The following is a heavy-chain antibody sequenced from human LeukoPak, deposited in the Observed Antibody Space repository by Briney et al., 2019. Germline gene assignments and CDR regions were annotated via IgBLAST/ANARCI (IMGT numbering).Heavy chain of an antibody. CDR1: GFTFSSYG. J-gene: IGHJ6*03. CDR3: AKKATVTPYYYYYMDV. CDR2: IRYDGSNK. Sequence: QTGGSLRLSCAASGFTFSSYGMHWVRQAPGKGLEWVAFIRYDGSNKYYADSVKGRFTISRDNSKNTLYLQMNSLRAEDTAVYYRAKKATVTPYYYYYMDVWGKGTTVTVSS. V-gene: IGHV3-30*02. D-gene: IGHD4-11*01.